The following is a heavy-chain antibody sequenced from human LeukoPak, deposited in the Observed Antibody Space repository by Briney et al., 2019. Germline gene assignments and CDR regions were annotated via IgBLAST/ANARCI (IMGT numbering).Heavy chain of an antibody. V-gene: IGHV4-39*07. CDR3: ARVPLGEELRGGAFDI. J-gene: IGHJ3*02. CDR1: GGSISSSSYY. Sequence: SETLSLTCTVSGGSISSSSYYWGWIRQPPGKGLEWIGSIYYSGSTYYNPSLKSRVTISVDTSKNQFSLKLSSVTAADTAVHYCARVPLGEELRGGAFDIWGQGTMVTVSS. CDR2: IYYSGST. D-gene: IGHD1-7*01.